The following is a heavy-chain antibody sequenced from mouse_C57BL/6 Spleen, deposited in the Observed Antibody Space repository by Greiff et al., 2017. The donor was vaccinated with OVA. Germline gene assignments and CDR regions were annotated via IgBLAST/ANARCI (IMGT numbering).Heavy chain of an antibody. D-gene: IGHD2-1*01. Sequence: VQLQQSGAELVRPGTSVKVSCKASGYAFTNYLIEWVKQRPGQGLEWIGVINPGSGGTNYNEKFKGKTTLTADKSSSTAYMQLSSLTSEASAVYVCARGGCNQAWFAYWGQGTLVTVSA. V-gene: IGHV1-54*01. CDR2: INPGSGGT. CDR3: ARGGCNQAWFAY. J-gene: IGHJ3*01. CDR1: GYAFTNYL.